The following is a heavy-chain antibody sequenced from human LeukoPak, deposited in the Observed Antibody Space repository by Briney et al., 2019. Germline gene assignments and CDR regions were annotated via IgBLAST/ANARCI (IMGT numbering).Heavy chain of an antibody. CDR2: IYTSGST. V-gene: IGHV4-59*11. J-gene: IGHJ4*02. CDR3: ARGSSSWYVHYFDY. CDR1: GGSISGHW. D-gene: IGHD6-13*01. Sequence: SETLSLTCTVSGGSISGHWWSWIRQPPGKGLEWIGYIYTSGSTNYNPSLKSRVTISVDTSKNQFSLNLSSVTAADTAIYYCARGSSSWYVHYFDYWGQGTLVTVSS.